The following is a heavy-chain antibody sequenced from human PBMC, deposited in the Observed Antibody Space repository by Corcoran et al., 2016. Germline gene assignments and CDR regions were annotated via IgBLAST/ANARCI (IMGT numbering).Heavy chain of an antibody. Sequence: EVQLVESGGGLVQPGGSLRLSCAASGFTFSSYSMNWVRQAPGKGLEWVSYISSSSSTIYYADSVKGRFTISRDNAKNSLYLQMNSLRAEDTAVYYCARDPRGYGSGGSCPIGGYFDLCGRGTLVTVSS. CDR2: ISSSSSTI. CDR1: GFTFSSYS. J-gene: IGHJ2*01. D-gene: IGHD2-15*01. CDR3: ARDPRGYGSGGSCPIGGYFDL. V-gene: IGHV3-48*04.